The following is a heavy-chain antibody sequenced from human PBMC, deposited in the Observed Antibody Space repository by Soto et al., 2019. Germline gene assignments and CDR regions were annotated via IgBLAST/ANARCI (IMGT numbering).Heavy chain of an antibody. Sequence: TGGSLRLSCAASGFTFSSYAMSWVRQAPGKGLEWVSAISGSGGSTYYADSVKGRFTISRDNSKNTLYLQMNSLRAEDTAVYYCAKYIRYCSGGSCYSKGDYFDYWGQGTLVTVSS. J-gene: IGHJ4*02. CDR1: GFTFSSYA. CDR3: AKYIRYCSGGSCYSKGDYFDY. CDR2: ISGSGGST. V-gene: IGHV3-23*01. D-gene: IGHD2-15*01.